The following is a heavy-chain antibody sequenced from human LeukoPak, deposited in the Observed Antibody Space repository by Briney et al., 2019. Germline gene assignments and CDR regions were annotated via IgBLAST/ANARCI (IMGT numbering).Heavy chain of an antibody. CDR3: ARSGGPLPWDY. CDR1: GGSISSYY. D-gene: IGHD3-10*01. V-gene: IGHV4-59*01. CDR2: IYYSGST. Sequence: SSETLSLTCTVSGGSISSYYWSWIRQPPGKGLEWIGYIYYSGSTNCNPSLKSRVTISVDTSKNQFSLKLSSVTAADTAVYYCARSGGPLPWDYWGQGTLVTVSS. J-gene: IGHJ4*02.